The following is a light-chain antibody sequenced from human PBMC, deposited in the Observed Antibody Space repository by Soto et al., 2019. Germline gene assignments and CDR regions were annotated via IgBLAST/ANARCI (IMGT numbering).Light chain of an antibody. Sequence: EIVLTQSPGTLSLSPGERATLSCRASQSVSSSYLAWYHQKPGQAPRLLIYGASSRDTGIPDRFSGSGSGTDFTLTISRLEPEDFAVYYCQQYGGSRTFGQGTKVEIK. V-gene: IGKV3-20*01. CDR2: GAS. CDR3: QQYGGSRT. J-gene: IGKJ1*01. CDR1: QSVSSSY.